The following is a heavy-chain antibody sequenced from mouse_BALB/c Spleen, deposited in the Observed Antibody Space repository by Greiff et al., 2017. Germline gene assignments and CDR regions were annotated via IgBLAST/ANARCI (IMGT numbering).Heavy chain of an antibody. V-gene: IGHV1-39*01. CDR3: ARDAYAMDY. J-gene: IGHJ4*01. Sequence: EVQLQQTGPELVKPGASVKISCKASGYSFTDYIMLWVKQSHGKSLEWIGNINPYYGSTSYNLKFKGKATLTVDKSSSTAYMQLNSLTSEDSAVYYCARDAYAMDYWGQGTSVTVSS. CDR2: INPYYGST. CDR1: GYSFTDYI.